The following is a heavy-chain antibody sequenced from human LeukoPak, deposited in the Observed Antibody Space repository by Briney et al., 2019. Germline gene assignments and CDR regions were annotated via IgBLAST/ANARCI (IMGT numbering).Heavy chain of an antibody. Sequence: ASVKVSCKASGYTFTSYYMHWVRQAPGQGLEWMGIINPSGGSTSYAQKFQGRVTMTRDTSTSTVYMELSSLRSEDTAAYYCASEAVAGTGFFDYWGQGTLVTVSS. V-gene: IGHV1-46*01. CDR3: ASEAVAGTGFFDY. D-gene: IGHD6-19*01. J-gene: IGHJ4*02. CDR1: GYTFTSYY. CDR2: INPSGGST.